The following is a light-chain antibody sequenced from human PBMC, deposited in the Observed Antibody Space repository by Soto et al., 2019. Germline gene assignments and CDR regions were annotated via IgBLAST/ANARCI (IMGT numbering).Light chain of an antibody. CDR2: DND. Sequence: HSVLTQPPSVSAAPGQKVTISCSGSSSNIGNNYVSWYQHLPGTAPKLLIYDNDKRPSGIPDRFSGSKSGASATLDITGLQTGDEADFYCLTWDSSLSVAVFGTGTKVTVL. CDR1: SSNIGNNY. J-gene: IGLJ1*01. CDR3: LTWDSSLSVAV. V-gene: IGLV1-51*01.